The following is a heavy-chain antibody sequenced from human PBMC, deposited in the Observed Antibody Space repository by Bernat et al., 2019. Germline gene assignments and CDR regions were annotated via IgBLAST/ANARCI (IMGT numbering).Heavy chain of an antibody. CDR1: GFTVSDNY. CDR2: LYPDGAT. V-gene: IGHV3-53*04. J-gene: IGHJ4*02. CDR3: TGRRGYESPDY. Sequence: VQLVESGGGLVKPGGSLRLSCAASGFTVSDNYMTWVRQAPGKGLEWVSILYPDGATFYADSVRGRFTISRHNSKNTLHLQMNSLRPEDTAVYYCTGRRGYESPDYWGQGTLVTVSS. D-gene: IGHD3-16*01.